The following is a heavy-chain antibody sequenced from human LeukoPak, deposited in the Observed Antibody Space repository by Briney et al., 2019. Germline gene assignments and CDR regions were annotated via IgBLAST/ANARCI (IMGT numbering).Heavy chain of an antibody. D-gene: IGHD2-2*01. J-gene: IGHJ4*02. CDR3: AKGASDIVVVTSIYYFDY. CDR1: GFTFSSYS. V-gene: IGHV3-21*01. CDR2: ISSSSSYI. Sequence: GGSLRLSCAASGFTFSSYSMNWVRQAPGKGREWVSSISSSSSYIYYADSVKGRFTISRDNAKNSLYLQMNSLRAEDTAVYYCAKGASDIVVVTSIYYFDYWGQGTLVTVSS.